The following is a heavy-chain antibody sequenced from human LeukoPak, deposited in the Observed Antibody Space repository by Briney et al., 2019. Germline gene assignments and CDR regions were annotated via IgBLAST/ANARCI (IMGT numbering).Heavy chain of an antibody. J-gene: IGHJ4*02. V-gene: IGHV4-61*05. CDR3: ARDFHSRYGGRYLDY. Sequence: KPSETLSLTCTVSGGSISSSSYYWGWIRQPPGKGLEWIGDIYYNGSTSHNPSLKSRLTISVDTSKKQFSLNLSSVTAADAAVYYCARDFHSRYGGRYLDYWGQGTLVTVSS. D-gene: IGHD1-26*01. CDR1: GGSISSSSYY. CDR2: IYYNGST.